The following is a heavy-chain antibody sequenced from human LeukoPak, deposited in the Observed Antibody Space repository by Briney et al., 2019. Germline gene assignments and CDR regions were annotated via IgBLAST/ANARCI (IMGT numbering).Heavy chain of an antibody. D-gene: IGHD3-22*01. J-gene: IGHJ4*02. V-gene: IGHV3-48*04. CDR2: ISSSSSTI. Sequence: PGRSLRLSCAASGFTFSSYSMNWVRQAPGKGLEWVSYISSSSSTIYYADSVKGRFTISRDNAKNSLYLQMNSLRAEDTALYYCAKDPEGRYFYDSSGYYWGQGTLVTVSS. CDR3: AKDPEGRYFYDSSGYY. CDR1: GFTFSSYS.